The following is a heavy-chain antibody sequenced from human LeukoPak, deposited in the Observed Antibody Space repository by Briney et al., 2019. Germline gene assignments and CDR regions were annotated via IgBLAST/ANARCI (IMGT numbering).Heavy chain of an antibody. CDR3: ATSSWYRLAY. V-gene: IGHV3-72*01. D-gene: IGHD6-13*01. CDR2: SRNKADSYTA. CDR1: GFTFSDSF. Sequence: GGALRLSCAAPGFTFSDSFMSWVRQAPGKGLEWVGRSRNKADSYTAEYAASVKGRFTISRDESKNSLYLQISGLETEDAAVYYCATSSWYRLAYWGQGSLVTVSS. J-gene: IGHJ4*02.